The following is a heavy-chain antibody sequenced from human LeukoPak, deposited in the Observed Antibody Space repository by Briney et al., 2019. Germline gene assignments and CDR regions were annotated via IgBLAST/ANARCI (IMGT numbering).Heavy chain of an antibody. CDR1: EFTFSSYS. J-gene: IGHJ4*02. Sequence: GGSLRLSCAASEFTFSSYSMTWVRQAPGKGLEWVSYISSTSSTIYYADSVKGRFTISRDNAEKSLYLQMNSLRAEDTAVYYCARGYYFDSSGFHHYYFDYWGQGTLVTGSS. CDR2: ISSTSSTI. CDR3: ARGYYFDSSGFHHYYFDY. D-gene: IGHD3-22*01. V-gene: IGHV3-48*01.